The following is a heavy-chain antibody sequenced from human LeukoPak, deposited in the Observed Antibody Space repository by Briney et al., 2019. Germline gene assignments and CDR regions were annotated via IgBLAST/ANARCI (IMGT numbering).Heavy chain of an antibody. Sequence: GGSLRLSCAASGFTFSSHWMTWVRQAPGKGLEWVANIKEDGTRKNYMDSVKGRFTISRDNNKDTVFLQMNNLRSEDTALYYCARIGFTATTSSYWGRGTRVIVSS. D-gene: IGHD2/OR15-2a*01. CDR3: ARIGFTATTSSY. CDR2: IKEDGTRK. CDR1: GFTFSSHW. J-gene: IGHJ4*02. V-gene: IGHV3-7*01.